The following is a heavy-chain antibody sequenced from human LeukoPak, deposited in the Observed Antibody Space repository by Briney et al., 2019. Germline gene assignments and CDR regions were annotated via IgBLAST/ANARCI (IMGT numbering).Heavy chain of an antibody. D-gene: IGHD3-16*01. J-gene: IGHJ4*02. V-gene: IGHV4-4*02. CDR2: IYQSGSS. CDR1: GVSIGSRNW. Sequence: SETLSLTCAVSGVSIGSRNWWSWVRQPPGKGLQWIGEIYQSGSSIYNPSLRSRVTMSVDKSKDQLSLKLSSVTAADTAVYYCARGIGAADFWGQGILVTVSS. CDR3: ARGIGAADF.